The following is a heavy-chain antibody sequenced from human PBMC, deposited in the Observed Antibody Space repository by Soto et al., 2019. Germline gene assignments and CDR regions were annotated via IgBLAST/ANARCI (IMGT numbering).Heavy chain of an antibody. CDR1: RFTFDDYA. CDR2: ISWNSGNI. D-gene: IGHD5-18*01. V-gene: IGHV3-9*01. CDR3: VRSKGGYSYGTPFDY. Sequence: GGSLILSCAASRFTFDDYAMYWVRQVLGKGLEWVSSISWNSGNIGYADSVKGRFTTSRDNAENSLYLQMNSLRPEDTALYYCVRSKGGYSYGTPFDYWGQGT. J-gene: IGHJ4*02.